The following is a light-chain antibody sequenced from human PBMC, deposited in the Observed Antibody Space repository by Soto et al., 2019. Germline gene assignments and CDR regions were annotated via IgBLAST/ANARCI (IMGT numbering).Light chain of an antibody. Sequence: QSVLTQPHSVSGAPGQRVTISCTGSSSNIGAGYDVHWYQQLPGTSPKLLIYGNSNRPSGVPDRFSGSKSGTSASLAITGLQPEDEADYYYQSYDSSLRGWGVFGSGTKLTVL. CDR1: SSNIGAGYD. CDR2: GNS. CDR3: QSYDSSLRGWGV. V-gene: IGLV1-40*01. J-gene: IGLJ1*01.